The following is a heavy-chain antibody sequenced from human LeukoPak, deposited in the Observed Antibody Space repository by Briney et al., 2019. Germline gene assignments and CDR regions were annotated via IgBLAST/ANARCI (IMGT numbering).Heavy chain of an antibody. V-gene: IGHV3-74*01. Sequence: PGGSLRLSCAASGFTFSSYWMHWVRQAPGKGLVWVSRISTDGSSTRYADSVKGRFTISRDNAKNTMYLQMNSLRAEDTAVYYCVRGGTSGSLDYWGQGTLVTVSS. J-gene: IGHJ4*02. CDR3: VRGGTSGSLDY. D-gene: IGHD2-8*01. CDR1: GFTFSSYW. CDR2: ISTDGSST.